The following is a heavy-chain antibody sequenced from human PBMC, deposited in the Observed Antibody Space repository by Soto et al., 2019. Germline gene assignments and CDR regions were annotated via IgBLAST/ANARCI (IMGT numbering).Heavy chain of an antibody. J-gene: IGHJ5*02. D-gene: IGHD1-26*01. Sequence: CSVNVSCKASGGTFSRYAMSWVRQAPGQGLEWMGGIIPICGTSNYAQKFQGRVTITADESTSTAYMELSSLRFEDTAVYYCAGAIVGPAPTGWLDPWGQGNMVTVSS. V-gene: IGHV1-69*13. CDR1: GGTFSRYA. CDR2: IIPICGTS. CDR3: AGAIVGPAPTGWLDP.